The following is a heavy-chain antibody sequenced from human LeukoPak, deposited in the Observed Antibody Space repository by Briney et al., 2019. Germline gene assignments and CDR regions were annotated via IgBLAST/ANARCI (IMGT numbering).Heavy chain of an antibody. J-gene: IGHJ4*01. Sequence: PGGSLRLSCGASGLTVSSYAMSWVRQAPGEGLEWVSTFIVSAANTYYADSVKGRFTISRDESKNTVYLQMNSLRAEDTAVYSCAKYASGTSYRGLDQWGHGTLVTVSS. D-gene: IGHD3-10*01. CDR3: AKYASGTSYRGLDQ. CDR2: FIVSAANT. CDR1: GLTVSSYA. V-gene: IGHV3-23*01.